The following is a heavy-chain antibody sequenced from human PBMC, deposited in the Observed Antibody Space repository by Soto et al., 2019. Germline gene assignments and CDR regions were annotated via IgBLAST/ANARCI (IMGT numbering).Heavy chain of an antibody. D-gene: IGHD2-2*01. V-gene: IGHV3-23*01. J-gene: IGHJ4*02. Sequence: PGGSLRLSCAASGFTFSSYAMSWVRQAPGKGLEWVSAISGSGGSTYYADSVKGRFTISRDNSKNTLYLQMNSLRAEDTAVYYCAKGMWDIVVVPAAMNFDYWGQGTLVTVSS. CDR3: AKGMWDIVVVPAAMNFDY. CDR1: GFTFSSYA. CDR2: ISGSGGST.